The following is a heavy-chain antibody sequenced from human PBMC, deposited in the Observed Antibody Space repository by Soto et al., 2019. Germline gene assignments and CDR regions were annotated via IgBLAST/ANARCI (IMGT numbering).Heavy chain of an antibody. Sequence: VQSGAEVKKPGASVEVSCKVSGDSITEVSMHWVRQSPEKGLEWMGSYDSEKGRRIYAQNIKGRLNITEDTSTDTTYMKLISLETDDPAVYFCATGPPWHYFDFWGQGTLVTVSS. CDR2: YDSEKGRR. J-gene: IGHJ4*02. D-gene: IGHD5-12*01. CDR1: GDSITEVS. CDR3: ATGPPWHYFDF. V-gene: IGHV1-24*01.